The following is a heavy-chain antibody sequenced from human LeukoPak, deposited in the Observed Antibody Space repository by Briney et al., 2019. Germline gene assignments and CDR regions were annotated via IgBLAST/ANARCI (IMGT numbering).Heavy chain of an antibody. CDR2: IYYSGST. CDR1: GFTFSSYS. V-gene: IGHV4-31*02. CDR3: ARDLTGYAFDY. J-gene: IGHJ4*02. Sequence: LRLSCAASGFTFSSYSMNWVRQHPGKGLEWIGYIYYSGSTYYNPSLKSRVTISVDTSKNQFSLKLSSVTAADTAVYYCARDLTGYAFDYWGQGTLVTVSS. D-gene: IGHD3-9*01.